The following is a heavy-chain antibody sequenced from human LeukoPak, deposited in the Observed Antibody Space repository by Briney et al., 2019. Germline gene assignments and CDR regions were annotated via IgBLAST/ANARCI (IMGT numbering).Heavy chain of an antibody. J-gene: IGHJ4*02. CDR2: ISAYNGNT. Sequence: GASVKVSCKASGYTFTNYGISWVRQAPGQGLEWMGWISAYNGNTKYTQTLQGRVTMTTDTSTSTAYMELRSLRSDDTAVYYCARDFAAAGTWGHWGQGTLVIVSS. D-gene: IGHD6-13*01. CDR1: GYTFTNYG. V-gene: IGHV1-18*01. CDR3: ARDFAAAGTWGH.